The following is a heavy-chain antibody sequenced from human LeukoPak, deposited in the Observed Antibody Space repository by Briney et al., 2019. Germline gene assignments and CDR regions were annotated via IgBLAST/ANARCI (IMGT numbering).Heavy chain of an antibody. CDR2: ISSSSSYI. CDR3: ASSDYGGFDY. V-gene: IGHV3-21*05. CDR1: GFTFSSYE. J-gene: IGHJ4*02. D-gene: IGHD4-17*01. Sequence: GGSLRLSCAASGFTFSSYEMNWGRQAPGRGLEWVSYISSSSSYIFYADSVKGRFTISRDNAKNSLYLQMHSLRAEDTAVYHCASSDYGGFDYWGGGTLVTVSS.